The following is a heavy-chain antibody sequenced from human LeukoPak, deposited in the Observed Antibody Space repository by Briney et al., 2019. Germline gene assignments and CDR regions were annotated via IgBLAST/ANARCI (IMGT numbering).Heavy chain of an antibody. D-gene: IGHD2-21*01. CDR3: ARDLSAAYDF. V-gene: IGHV3-23*01. J-gene: IGHJ4*02. Sequence: GGSLRLSCAASGFTFSSYAMSWVRQAPGKGLEWVSAISGSGGSTYYVDSVKGRFTISRDNSKNMLYLQMDNLRVDDTAMYYCARDLSAAYDFWGQGILVTVSS. CDR2: ISGSGGST. CDR1: GFTFSSYA.